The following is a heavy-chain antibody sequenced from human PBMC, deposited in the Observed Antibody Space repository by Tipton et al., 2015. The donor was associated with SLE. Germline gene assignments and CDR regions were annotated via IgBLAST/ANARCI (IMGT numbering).Heavy chain of an antibody. D-gene: IGHD2/OR15-2a*01. Sequence: TLSLTCTVSGASFGHRIYYWGWIRQPPGKGLEWIGSILSNGVTSYNPSLKSRITISLDTSKNQFSLKLTSMTAADTAVYYCARDSTRWSFWGQGTLVTVSS. CDR2: ILSNGVT. CDR1: GASFGHRIYY. J-gene: IGHJ4*02. CDR3: ARDSTRWSF. V-gene: IGHV4-39*07.